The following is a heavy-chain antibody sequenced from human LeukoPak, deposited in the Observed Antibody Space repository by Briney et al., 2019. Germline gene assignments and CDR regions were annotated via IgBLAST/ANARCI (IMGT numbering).Heavy chain of an antibody. Sequence: GGSLRLSCAASGFTFSSYSMNWVRQAPGKGLKGVSSISSSSSYIYYADSVKGRFTISRDNAKNSLYLQMNSLRAEDTAVYYCARDLPYYYGSGSGMDVWGQGTTVTVSS. D-gene: IGHD3-10*01. CDR3: ARDLPYYYGSGSGMDV. V-gene: IGHV3-21*01. J-gene: IGHJ6*02. CDR2: ISSSSSYI. CDR1: GFTFSSYS.